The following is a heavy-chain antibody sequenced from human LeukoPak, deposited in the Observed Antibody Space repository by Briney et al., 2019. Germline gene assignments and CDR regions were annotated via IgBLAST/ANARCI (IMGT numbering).Heavy chain of an antibody. Sequence: GGSLGLSCAASGFTFSSYEMNWVRRAPGKGLEWVSYTSSSGSTIYYADSVKGRFTISRDNAKNSLYLQMNSLRAEDTAVYYCARDLSPLSNYMGDYWGQGTLVTVSS. V-gene: IGHV3-48*03. CDR3: ARDLSPLSNYMGDY. CDR1: GFTFSSYE. CDR2: TSSSGSTI. J-gene: IGHJ4*02. D-gene: IGHD1-7*01.